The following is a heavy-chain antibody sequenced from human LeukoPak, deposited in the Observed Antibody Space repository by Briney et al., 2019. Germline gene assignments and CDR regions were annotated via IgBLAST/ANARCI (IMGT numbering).Heavy chain of an antibody. Sequence: GGALRLSCAASGFTFSSYSMNWVRQAPGKGLEWVSSISSSSSYIYYADSVKGRFTISRDNAKNSLYLQMNSLRAEDTAVYYCARNKPPITMVRGVNWFDPWGQGTLVTVSS. CDR1: GFTFSSYS. J-gene: IGHJ5*02. D-gene: IGHD3-10*01. CDR2: ISSSSSYI. CDR3: ARNKPPITMVRGVNWFDP. V-gene: IGHV3-21*04.